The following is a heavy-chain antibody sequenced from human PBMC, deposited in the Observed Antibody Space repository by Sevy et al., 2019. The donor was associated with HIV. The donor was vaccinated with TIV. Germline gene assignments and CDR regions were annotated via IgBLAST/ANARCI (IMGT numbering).Heavy chain of an antibody. Sequence: ASMKVSCKVSGSTLSQLSMHWVRQAPGKGLEWMGSFDTEDGETIKPQKFQGRLTMTQVTYTETAYMELRSLGSEDTAVYYCATTKDYYDGCGYPIDYWGQGTLVTVSS. CDR2: FDTEDGET. V-gene: IGHV1-24*01. CDR3: ATTKDYYDGCGYPIDY. J-gene: IGHJ4*02. CDR1: GSTLSQLS. D-gene: IGHD3-22*01.